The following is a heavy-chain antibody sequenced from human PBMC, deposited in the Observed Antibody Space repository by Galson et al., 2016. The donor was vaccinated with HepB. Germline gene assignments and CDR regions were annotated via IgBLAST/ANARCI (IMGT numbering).Heavy chain of an antibody. Sequence: SETLSLTCSVSDGSVNSGDYYWSWIRQPPGKGLEWIGYIFYSASAKTNPSLKSRVSISVDTSKNQFSLKLSSVTAVDTAVYYCARARDTYGHLGYWGQGTLVTVSS. CDR3: ARARDTYGHLGY. V-gene: IGHV4-61*08. CDR2: IFYSASA. CDR1: DGSVNSGDYY. D-gene: IGHD5-18*01. J-gene: IGHJ4*02.